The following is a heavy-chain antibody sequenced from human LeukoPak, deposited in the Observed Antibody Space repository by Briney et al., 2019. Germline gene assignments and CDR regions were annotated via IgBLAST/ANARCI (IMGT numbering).Heavy chain of an antibody. D-gene: IGHD4-17*01. Sequence: GGSLRLSCAASGFTFSSYSMNWVRQAPGKGLEWVSYISSSSSTIYYADSVKGRFTISRDNSKNTLYLQLNSLRAEDTAVYYCARSYGDGYGMDVWGQGTTVTVSS. CDR2: ISSSSSTI. V-gene: IGHV3-48*01. J-gene: IGHJ6*02. CDR3: ARSYGDGYGMDV. CDR1: GFTFSSYS.